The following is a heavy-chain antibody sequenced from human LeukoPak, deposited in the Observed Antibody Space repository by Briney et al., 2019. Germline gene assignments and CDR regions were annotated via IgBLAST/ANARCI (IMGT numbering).Heavy chain of an antibody. V-gene: IGHV5-51*01. D-gene: IGHD4-17*01. J-gene: IGHJ4*02. CDR3: ARHHDYGDYGCFDY. CDR2: IYPGDSDT. Sequence: GESLKISFKGSGYSFTSYWIGWGRPMPGKGLEWMGIIYPGDSDTRYSPSFQGQVTISADKSIRTAYLQWSSLKASDTAIYYCARHHDYGDYGCFDYWGQGTLVTVSS. CDR1: GYSFTSYW.